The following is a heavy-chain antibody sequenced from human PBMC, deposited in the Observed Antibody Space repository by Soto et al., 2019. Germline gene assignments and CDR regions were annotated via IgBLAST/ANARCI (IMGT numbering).Heavy chain of an antibody. CDR2: INTGKGNT. CDR3: ARAGDDCSAAKCYVIDY. CDR1: GYTFTNYA. V-gene: IGHV1-3*04. D-gene: IGHD2-2*01. J-gene: IGHJ4*02. Sequence: QVQLVQSGAEVKKPGASVKVPCKASGYTFTNYAMHWVRQAPGQRLEWMGWINTGKGNTKYSQKFQGRVTITSDTSASTAYMDLSSLRSEDTAMYYCARAGDDCSAAKCYVIDYWGQGTLVTVSS.